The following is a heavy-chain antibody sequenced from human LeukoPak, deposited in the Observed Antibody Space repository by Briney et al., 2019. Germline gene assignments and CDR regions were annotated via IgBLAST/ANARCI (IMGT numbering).Heavy chain of an antibody. V-gene: IGHV4-4*07. J-gene: IGHJ4*02. CDR2: IYTSCST. D-gene: IGHD3-22*01. Sequence: IWRIYTSCSTNYNPSLKSRVTMSVETSKNKCSLTLSSVTAADTAVYYCAREDYDSSGYYDYWGQGTLVTVSS. CDR3: AREDYDSSGYYDY.